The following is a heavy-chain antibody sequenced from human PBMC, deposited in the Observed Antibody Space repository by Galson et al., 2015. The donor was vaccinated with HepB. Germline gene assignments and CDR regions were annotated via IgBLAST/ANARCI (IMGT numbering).Heavy chain of an antibody. CDR1: GSISGNAW. CDR3: ARLMYNPLLHKIAWFDP. D-gene: IGHD1-14*01. V-gene: IGHV4-4*02. CDR2: IYHTGST. J-gene: IGHJ5*02. Sequence: SETLSLTCTVSGSISGNAWWTWVRQPPRKGLEWIGEIYHTGSTNYSPSLKSRVIMSVDKSKNQFSLRMRSVTAADTAVYYCARLMYNPLLHKIAWFDPWGQGTLVTVSS.